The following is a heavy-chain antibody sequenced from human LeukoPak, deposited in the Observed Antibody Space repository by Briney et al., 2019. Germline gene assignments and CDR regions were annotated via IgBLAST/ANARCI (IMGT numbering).Heavy chain of an antibody. CDR3: ARHLGYCSSTSCYGEYYYYYMDV. V-gene: IGHV4-39*01. J-gene: IGHJ6*03. CDR2: IYYSGST. CDR1: GGSISSSSYY. D-gene: IGHD2-2*01. Sequence: SETLSFTCTVSGGSISSSSYYWGWIRQPPGKGLEWIGSIYYSGSTYYNPSLKSRVTISVDTSKNHFSLKLSSVTAADTAVYYCARHLGYCSSTSCYGEYYYYYMDVWGKGTTVTVSS.